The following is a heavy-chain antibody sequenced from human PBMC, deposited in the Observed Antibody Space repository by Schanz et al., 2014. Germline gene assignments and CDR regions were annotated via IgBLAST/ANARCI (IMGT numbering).Heavy chain of an antibody. CDR1: GFTFSDHH. CDR3: ARSPGMDV. J-gene: IGHJ6*02. CDR2: TGNKANSYTT. Sequence: EVQVVESGGGLVQPGGSLRLSCAASGFTFSDHHMDWVRQAPGKGLEWLGRTGNKANSYTTGYAASVKGRFTISRDESKNALYLQMNSLKTEDTAVYYCARSPGMDVWGQGTMVTVSS. V-gene: IGHV3-72*01.